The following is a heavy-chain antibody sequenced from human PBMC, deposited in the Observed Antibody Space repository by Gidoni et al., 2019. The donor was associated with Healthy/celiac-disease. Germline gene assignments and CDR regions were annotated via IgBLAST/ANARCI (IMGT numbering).Heavy chain of an antibody. V-gene: IGHV3-48*03. CDR1: GFPFSSYE. D-gene: IGHD1-1*01. J-gene: IGHJ6*02. Sequence: EVQLVESGGGLVQPGGSLRLSCAASGFPFSSYEMNWVRQAPGKVLEWVSYINSSGSNIYYADSLKCRFTIARDNDKNSMYLQMNSLRAEDTAVYYCARGTTNYYYYYGMDVWGQGTTVTVSS. CDR3: ARGTTNYYYYYGMDV. CDR2: INSSGSNI.